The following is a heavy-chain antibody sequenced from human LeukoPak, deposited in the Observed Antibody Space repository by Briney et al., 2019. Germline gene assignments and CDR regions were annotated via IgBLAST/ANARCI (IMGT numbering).Heavy chain of an antibody. J-gene: IGHJ4*02. Sequence: NPSETLSLTCTVSGGSISSSSYYWGWIRQPPGKGLEWIGSIYYSGSTYYNPSLKSRVTISVDMSKNQFSLKLSSVTAADTAVYYCARTDNTNYGGNSGPLYYWGQGTLVTVSS. D-gene: IGHD4-23*01. CDR3: ARTDNTNYGGNSGPLYY. V-gene: IGHV4-39*07. CDR2: IYYSGST. CDR1: GGSISSSSYY.